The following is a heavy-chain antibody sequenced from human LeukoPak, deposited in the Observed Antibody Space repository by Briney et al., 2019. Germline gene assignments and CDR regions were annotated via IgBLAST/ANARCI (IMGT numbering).Heavy chain of an antibody. J-gene: IGHJ4*02. CDR3: AKPRERYCSGGSCSTDY. Sequence: GGSLRLSCAASGFTFSSYAMSWVRQAPGKGLEWVSAISGSGGSTYYADSVKGRFTISRDNSKNTLYLQMNSLRAEDTAVYYCAKPRERYCSGGSCSTDYWGQGTLVTVSS. D-gene: IGHD2-15*01. V-gene: IGHV3-23*01. CDR1: GFTFSSYA. CDR2: ISGSGGST.